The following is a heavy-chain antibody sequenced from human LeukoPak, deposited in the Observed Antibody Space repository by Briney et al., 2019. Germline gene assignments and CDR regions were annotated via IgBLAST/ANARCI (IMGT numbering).Heavy chain of an antibody. Sequence: GASVEVSCKASGYIFTNYGIHWVRQAPGQRPEWMGWINAGDGNTRFSQKFQGRVTITRDTSASTAYMELSSLRSEDTAVYYCARGGSGSYSQLDYWGQGTLVTVSS. J-gene: IGHJ4*02. V-gene: IGHV1-3*01. CDR3: ARGGSGSYSQLDY. CDR2: INAGDGNT. D-gene: IGHD3-10*01. CDR1: GYIFTNYG.